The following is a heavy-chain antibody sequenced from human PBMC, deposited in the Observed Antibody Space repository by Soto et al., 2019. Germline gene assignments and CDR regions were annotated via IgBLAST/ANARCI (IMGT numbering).Heavy chain of an antibody. CDR1: GYTFTRYD. J-gene: IGHJ6*02. CDR2: INPSGGST. CDR3: ARELVVAAVDYYYYYGMDV. D-gene: IGHD2-15*01. Sequence: ASGKVSCKASGYTFTRYDMHWVRQAPGRGLEWMGIINPSGGSTSYAQKFQGRVTMTRDTSTSTVYMELSSLRSEDTAVYYCARELVVAAVDYYYYYGMDVWGQGTTVTVSS. V-gene: IGHV1-46*01.